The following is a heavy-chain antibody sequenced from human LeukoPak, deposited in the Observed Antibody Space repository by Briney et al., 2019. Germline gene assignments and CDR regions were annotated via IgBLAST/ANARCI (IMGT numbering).Heavy chain of an antibody. CDR1: GYSISSGCY. D-gene: IGHD5-24*01. V-gene: IGHV4-38-2*02. CDR2: IYHSGST. Sequence: SETLSLTCTVSGYSISSGCYWGWIRQPPGKGLEWIGSIYHSGSTYYNPSLKSRVTISVDTSKNQFSLKLSSVTAADTAVYYCATTRRDGYNFYFDYWGQGTLVTVSS. CDR3: ATTRRDGYNFYFDY. J-gene: IGHJ4*02.